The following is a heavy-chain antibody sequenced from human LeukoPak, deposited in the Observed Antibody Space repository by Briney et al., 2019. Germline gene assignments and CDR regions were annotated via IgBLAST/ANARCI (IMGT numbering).Heavy chain of an antibody. J-gene: IGHJ3*02. CDR2: INPDSGGT. D-gene: IGHD3-9*01. Sequence: ASVKVSCKASGYTFTDYYIHWVRQAPGQGLEWMGWINPDSGGTKYAQKFQGRVTMTRDTSISTAYMELSRLRSDETAVYYCAGGDDIYSAFDIWGQGTMVTVSS. V-gene: IGHV1-2*02. CDR1: GYTFTDYY. CDR3: AGGDDIYSAFDI.